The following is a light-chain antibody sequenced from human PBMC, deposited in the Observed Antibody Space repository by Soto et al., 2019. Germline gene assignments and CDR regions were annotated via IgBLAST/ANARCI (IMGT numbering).Light chain of an antibody. J-gene: IGLJ2*01. CDR2: GNS. CDR3: QYYDSSISVV. Sequence: QSVLTQPPSVSGAPGQSVTISCTGSSSNIGACYDVNWYQQLPGTAPKLLIYGNSNRPSGVPDRSSGSKSGTSASLAIAGLAAEEADDYCSQYYDSSISVVFGGGTKLTVL. CDR1: SSNIGACYD. V-gene: IGLV1-40*01.